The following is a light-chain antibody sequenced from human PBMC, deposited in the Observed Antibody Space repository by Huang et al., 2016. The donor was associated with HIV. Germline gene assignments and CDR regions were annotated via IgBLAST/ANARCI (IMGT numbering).Light chain of an antibody. Sequence: DIQMTQSPYLLSARLGDRVTITCRASQSVSSYLKCYHHKPGKAAKLLIYGASRLHSGVPFMFLGSGSGTEFTLTISGLQPEDFATYYCQQSYSPPLWTFGQGTKVE. CDR1: QSVSSY. J-gene: IGKJ1*01. CDR2: GAS. CDR3: QQSYSPPLWT. V-gene: IGKV1-39*01.